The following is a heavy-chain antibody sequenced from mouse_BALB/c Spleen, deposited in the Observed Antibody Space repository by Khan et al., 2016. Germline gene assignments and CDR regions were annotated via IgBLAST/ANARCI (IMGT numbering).Heavy chain of an antibody. CDR2: IDPANGNT. CDR3: ASSRGDYGNYAWFAY. D-gene: IGHD2-1*01. Sequence: VQLQQSGAELVKPGASVKLSCTASGFNIKDTYMHWVKQRPEQGLEWIGRIDPANGNTKYDPTFQGKATITADTSSNTAYLQLSSLTSEDTAVYYCASSRGDYGNYAWFAYWGQGTLVTVSA. J-gene: IGHJ3*01. CDR1: GFNIKDTY. V-gene: IGHV14-3*02.